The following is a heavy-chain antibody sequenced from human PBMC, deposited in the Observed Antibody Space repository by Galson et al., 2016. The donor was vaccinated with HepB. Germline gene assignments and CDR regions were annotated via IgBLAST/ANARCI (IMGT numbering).Heavy chain of an antibody. CDR3: ARGTKRFCSGSNCYPLDH. J-gene: IGHJ4*02. V-gene: IGHV3-23*01. CDR2: ITDSGDDT. D-gene: IGHD2-15*01. Sequence: SLRLSCAASGFSFTNYAMNWVRQAPGKGLEWVSVITDSGDDTHPADSVKGRFILSRDNSKNTVYLQMNNLRDEDTAIYFCARGTKRFCSGSNCYPLDHWGQGTLVTVSS. CDR1: GFSFTNYA.